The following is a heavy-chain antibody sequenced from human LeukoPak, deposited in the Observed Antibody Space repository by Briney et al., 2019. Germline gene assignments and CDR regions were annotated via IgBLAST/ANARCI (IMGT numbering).Heavy chain of an antibody. V-gene: IGHV4-39*07. D-gene: IGHD3-3*01. CDR2: INHSGST. Sequence: SETLSLTCTVSGGSISTSNYYWGWIRQPPGKGLEWIGEINHSGSTNYNPSLKSRVTISVDTSKNQFSLKLSSVTAADTAVYYCARGRLVRYYDFWSGYSYYFDYWGQGTLVTVSS. J-gene: IGHJ4*02. CDR1: GGSISTSNYY. CDR3: ARGRLVRYYDFWSGYSYYFDY.